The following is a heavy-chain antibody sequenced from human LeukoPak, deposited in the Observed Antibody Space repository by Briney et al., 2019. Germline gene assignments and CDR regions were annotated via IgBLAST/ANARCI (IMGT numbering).Heavy chain of an antibody. J-gene: IGHJ6*02. V-gene: IGHV3-21*06. CDR2: ISSDSTFM. D-gene: IGHD5-12*01. CDR3: ARSNGYDYGYNMDV. Sequence: GGSLRLSCAASGFTFSSYSLTWVRQAPGKGLEWVSLISSDSTFMYSADSVKGRFTISRDNAKNSLYLQMNSLRAADTAVYYCARSNGYDYGYNMDVWGQGTTVTVSS. CDR1: GFTFSSYS.